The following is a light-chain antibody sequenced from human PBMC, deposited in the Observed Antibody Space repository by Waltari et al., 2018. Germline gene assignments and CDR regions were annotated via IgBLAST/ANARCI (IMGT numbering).Light chain of an antibody. CDR1: QSIIRW. J-gene: IGKJ4*01. CDR3: QQYISYPWS. CDR2: ESS. Sequence: VTITCRASQSIIRWLAWYQQRPGQAPKLLFSESSTLASGVPSRFSGSGSGTDFTLTINGLQPDDFATYYCQQYISYPWSFGLGTKVGIK. V-gene: IGKV1-5*03.